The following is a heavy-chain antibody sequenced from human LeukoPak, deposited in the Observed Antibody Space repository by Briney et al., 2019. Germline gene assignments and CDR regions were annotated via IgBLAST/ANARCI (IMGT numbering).Heavy chain of an antibody. J-gene: IGHJ5*02. V-gene: IGHV4-61*02. CDR1: GGSISSGSYY. CDR3: AREQEAGYCSGGSCANWFDP. D-gene: IGHD2-15*01. CDR2: IYTSGST. Sequence: SETLSLTCTVSGGSISSGSYYWSWIRQAAGKGLEWIGRIYTSGSTNYNPSLKRRVTISVDTSKNQFSLKLSSVTAADTAVYYCAREQEAGYCSGGSCANWFDPWGQGTLVTVSS.